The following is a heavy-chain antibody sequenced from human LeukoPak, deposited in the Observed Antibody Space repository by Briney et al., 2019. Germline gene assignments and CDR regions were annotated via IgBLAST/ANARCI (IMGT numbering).Heavy chain of an antibody. CDR2: IYNTGAT. J-gene: IGHJ3*02. Sequence: PGWSLRLSCAASGFTVSDNYMTWVRQPPGKGLEWVSSIYNTGATHYAESVKGRFTISRDNSKNTLFLQMNSLRAEDMAVYYCARIGWERLGRAFDIWGQGTMVTVSS. D-gene: IGHD1-26*01. CDR3: ARIGWERLGRAFDI. V-gene: IGHV3-53*01. CDR1: GFTVSDNY.